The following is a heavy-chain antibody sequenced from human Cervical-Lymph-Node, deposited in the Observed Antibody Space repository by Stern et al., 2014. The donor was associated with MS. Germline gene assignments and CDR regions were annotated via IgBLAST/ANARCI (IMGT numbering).Heavy chain of an antibody. CDR2: IYYSGNT. Sequence: DQLVESGPGLVQPSQTLSLTCTVSGGSISSDNYYWSWIRQHPGKGLEWIGYIYYSGNTNYNPSLKSRVTISLDTSKNQFSLKLSSVTAADTAVYYCARSKYGDYYTLDSWGQGTLVTVSS. D-gene: IGHD4-17*01. J-gene: IGHJ4*02. V-gene: IGHV4-31*03. CDR3: ARSKYGDYYTLDS. CDR1: GGSISSDNYY.